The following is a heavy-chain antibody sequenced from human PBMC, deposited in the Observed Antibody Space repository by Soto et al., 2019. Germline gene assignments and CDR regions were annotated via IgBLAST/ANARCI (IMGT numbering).Heavy chain of an antibody. J-gene: IGHJ5*01. CDR2: IFYSGST. CDR3: ASMIGDPVLSFDS. Sequence: QVQLQESGPGLVKPSETLSLTCTVSGGSISSYYWSWIRQPPGKGLEWIGFIFYSGSTSYNPSLNSRDTISIDTSEYQCSLKLNSVTAADTAVDYCASMIGDPVLSFDSWGQGTLVAVPS. V-gene: IGHV4-59*01. CDR1: GGSISSYY. D-gene: IGHD3-10*02.